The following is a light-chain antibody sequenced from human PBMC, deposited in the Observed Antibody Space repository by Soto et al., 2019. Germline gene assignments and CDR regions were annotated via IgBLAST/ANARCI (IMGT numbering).Light chain of an antibody. J-gene: IGKJ3*01. CDR2: KAS. Sequence: DIQMTQSPSTLSGSVGDRVTITCRASQTISSWLAWYQQKPGKAPKLLMYKASTLDSGVPSRFSGSGSGTEFTLTISSLQPDDFATYYCQQYNNYAFTFGPGTKVDIK. CDR1: QTISSW. CDR3: QQYNNYAFT. V-gene: IGKV1-5*03.